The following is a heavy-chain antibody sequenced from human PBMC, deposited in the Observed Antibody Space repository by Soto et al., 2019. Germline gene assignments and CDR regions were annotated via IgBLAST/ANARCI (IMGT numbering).Heavy chain of an antibody. V-gene: IGHV4-34*01. CDR2: INHSGST. Sequence: SETLSLTCAVYGGSFSGYYWTWIRQPPGTGLEWIGEINHSGSTNYNPSLKSRVTISVDTSKNQFSLNLSSLTAADTAVYYCARALMVLHPGPTYSGLDVWGQGTTVTVSS. J-gene: IGHJ6*02. CDR1: GGSFSGYY. CDR3: ARALMVLHPGPTYSGLDV. D-gene: IGHD3-10*01.